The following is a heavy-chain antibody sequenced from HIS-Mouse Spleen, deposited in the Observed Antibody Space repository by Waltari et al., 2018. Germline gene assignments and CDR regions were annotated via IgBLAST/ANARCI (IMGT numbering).Heavy chain of an antibody. J-gene: IGHJ4*02. CDR3: ARRRSYFDY. CDR2: ISYDGSNK. V-gene: IGHV3-30-3*01. Sequence: QVQLVESGGGVVQPGRSLRLSCAASGFTFSSYAMHWVRQAPGQGLEWVGVISYDGSNKYYADSVKGRFTISRDNSKNTLYLQMNSLRAEDTAVYYCARRRSYFDYWGQGTLVTVSS. CDR1: GFTFSSYA.